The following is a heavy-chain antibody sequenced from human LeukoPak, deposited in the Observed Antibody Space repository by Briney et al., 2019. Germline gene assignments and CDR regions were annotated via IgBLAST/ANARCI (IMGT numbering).Heavy chain of an antibody. D-gene: IGHD2-21*01. CDR1: GFTFSNYA. J-gene: IGHJ4*02. V-gene: IGHV3-23*01. CDR2: TSSSGSTT. Sequence: GGSLRLSCAASGFTFSNYAMGWVRQAPRKGLEWVSVTSSSGSTTYYADSVKGRFTISRDNSKNTLYLQMNSLRAEDTAEYYCAREPAYCGGDCYSLVDYWGQGTLVTVSS. CDR3: AREPAYCGGDCYSLVDY.